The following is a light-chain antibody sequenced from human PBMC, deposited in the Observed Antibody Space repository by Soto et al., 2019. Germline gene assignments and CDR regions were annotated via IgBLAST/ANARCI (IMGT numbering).Light chain of an antibody. CDR3: QSYDSSLSGHVV. V-gene: IGLV1-40*01. CDR1: SSNIGARYD. Sequence: QSVLTQPPSVSGAPGQRVTISCTGSSSNIGARYDVHWYQQLPGTAPKLLIYGNSNRPSGVPDRFSGSKSGTSASLAITGLQAGDEADYYCQSYDSSLSGHVVFGGGTKLTVL. J-gene: IGLJ2*01. CDR2: GNS.